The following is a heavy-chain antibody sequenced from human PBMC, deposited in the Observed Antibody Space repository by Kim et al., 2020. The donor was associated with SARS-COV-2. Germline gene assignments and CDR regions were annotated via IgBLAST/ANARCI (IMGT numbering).Heavy chain of an antibody. D-gene: IGHD5-12*01. V-gene: IGHV5-51*01. Sequence: RYSPSFQGQATISADKSISTAYLQWSSLKASDTAMYYCASVEMATTSFDYWGQGTLVTVSS. CDR3: ASVEMATTSFDY. J-gene: IGHJ4*02.